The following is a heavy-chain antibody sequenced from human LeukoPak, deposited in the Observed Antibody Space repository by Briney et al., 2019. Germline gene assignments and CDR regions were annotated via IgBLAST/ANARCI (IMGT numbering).Heavy chain of an antibody. D-gene: IGHD2-15*01. CDR2: ISYDGGNK. V-gene: IGHV3-30*03. CDR1: GFTFSSYG. CDR3: TRVRCSGGTCYSSDY. J-gene: IGHJ4*02. Sequence: GGSLRLSCAASGFTFSSYGVHWVRQAPGKGLEWVAVISYDGGNKHYADSVKGRFTISRDNSKNTLYLQMSSLRAEDTAVYYCTRVRCSGGTCYSSDYWGQGTLVTVSS.